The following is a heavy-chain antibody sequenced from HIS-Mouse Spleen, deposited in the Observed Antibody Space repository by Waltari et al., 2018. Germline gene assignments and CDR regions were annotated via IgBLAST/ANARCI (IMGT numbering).Heavy chain of an antibody. CDR2: ISGSGGST. V-gene: IGHV3-23*01. D-gene: IGHD1-1*01. CDR1: GFTFSSYA. J-gene: IGHJ4*02. CDR3: AKETKSWNGVDY. Sequence: EVQLLESGGGLVQPGGSLRLSCAASGFTFSSYAMSGVRPAPGKGLEWVSAISGSGGSTYYADSVKGRFTISRDNSKNTLYLQMNSLRAEDTAVYYCAKETKSWNGVDYWGQGTLVTVSS.